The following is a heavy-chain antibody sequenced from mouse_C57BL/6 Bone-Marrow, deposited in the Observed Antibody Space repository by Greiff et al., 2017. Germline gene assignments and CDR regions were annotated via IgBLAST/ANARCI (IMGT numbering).Heavy chain of an antibody. CDR2: IDPSDIYT. V-gene: IGHV1-50*01. CDR3: ARSKTVVPFDY. J-gene: IGHJ2*01. CDR1: GYTFTSYW. Sequence: VQLQQPGAELVKPGASVKLSCKASGYTFTSYWMQWVKQRPGQGLEWIGEIDPSDIYTNYNQKFKGKATLTVDTSSSTAYMQLSSLTSEDSAVYYCARSKTVVPFDYWGQGTTRTVSS. D-gene: IGHD1-1*01.